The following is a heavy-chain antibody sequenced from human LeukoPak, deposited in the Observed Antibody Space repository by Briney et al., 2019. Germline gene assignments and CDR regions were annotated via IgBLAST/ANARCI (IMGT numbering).Heavy chain of an antibody. CDR2: ISYDGSNK. Sequence: GGSLRLSCAASGFTFSNYGMHWVRQAPGKGLEWVAVISYDGSNKYYADSVKGRFTISRDSSNNTLYLQMNSLRAEDTAVYFCAKAFESNNLLSYYYTDVWGKGTTVTVSS. J-gene: IGHJ6*03. D-gene: IGHD3-9*01. CDR1: GFTFSNYG. V-gene: IGHV3-30*18. CDR3: AKAFESNNLLSYYYTDV.